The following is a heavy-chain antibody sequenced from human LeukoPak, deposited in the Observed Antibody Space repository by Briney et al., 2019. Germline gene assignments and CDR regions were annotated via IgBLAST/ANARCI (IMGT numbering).Heavy chain of an antibody. CDR3: AKTYSSSSFRYMDV. J-gene: IGHJ6*03. D-gene: IGHD6-13*01. Sequence: SETLSLTCTVSGGSISSNNYYWGWIRQPPGKGLEWIGSIYYSGGTYYNPSLKSRVTISVDTSKNQFSLKLSSVTAADTAVYYCAKTYSSSSFRYMDVWGQGTTVTVSS. V-gene: IGHV4-39*01. CDR1: GGSISSNNYY. CDR2: IYYSGGT.